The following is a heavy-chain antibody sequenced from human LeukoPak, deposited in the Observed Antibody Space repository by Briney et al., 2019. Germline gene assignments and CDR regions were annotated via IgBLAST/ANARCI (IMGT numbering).Heavy chain of an antibody. D-gene: IGHD4-17*01. Sequence: PGGSLRLSCAASGFTFSSYSMNWVRQAPGKGLEWVSSISSSSSYIYYADSVKGRFTISRDNAKNSLYLQMNSLRAEDTAVYYCARTANLGGYGDYGDYYYGMDVWGQGTTVTVSS. V-gene: IGHV3-21*01. CDR2: ISSSSSYI. CDR1: GFTFSSYS. CDR3: ARTANLGGYGDYGDYYYGMDV. J-gene: IGHJ6*02.